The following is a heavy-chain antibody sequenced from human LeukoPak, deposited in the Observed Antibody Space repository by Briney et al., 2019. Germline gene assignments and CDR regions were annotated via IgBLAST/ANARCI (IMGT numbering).Heavy chain of an antibody. CDR1: GYSFTGYW. CDR3: ARHVDTAIIDY. Sequence: GESLKISCKGSGYSFTGYWIGWVRQMPGKGLEWMGIIYPGDSDTRYSPFFQGQVTISADKSISTAYLQWSSLKASDTAMYYCARHVDTAIIDYWGQGTLVTVSS. D-gene: IGHD5-18*01. J-gene: IGHJ4*02. V-gene: IGHV5-51*01. CDR2: IYPGDSDT.